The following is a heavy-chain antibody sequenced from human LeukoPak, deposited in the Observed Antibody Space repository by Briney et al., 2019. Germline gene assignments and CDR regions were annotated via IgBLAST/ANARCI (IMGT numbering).Heavy chain of an antibody. CDR2: ISWNSGSI. J-gene: IGHJ3*02. V-gene: IGHV3-9*01. Sequence: TGGSLRLSCAASGFTFDDYAMHWVRQAPGKGLEWVSGISWNSGSIGYADSVKGRFTISRDNAKNSLYLQMNSLRAEDTALYYCAKANTYYYDSSDYSDAFDIWGQGTMVTVSS. D-gene: IGHD3-22*01. CDR3: AKANTYYYDSSDYSDAFDI. CDR1: GFTFDDYA.